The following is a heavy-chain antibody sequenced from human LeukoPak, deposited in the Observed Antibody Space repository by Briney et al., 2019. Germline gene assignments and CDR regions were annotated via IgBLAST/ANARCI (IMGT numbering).Heavy chain of an antibody. D-gene: IGHD5-12*01. J-gene: IGHJ6*03. Sequence: SETLSLTCTVSGGSISSYYWSWIRQPPGKGLEWIGYIYYSGSTNYNPSLKSRVTISVDTSKNQFSLKLSSVTAADTAVYYCARERKGYSGYDYGDYYYMDVWGKGTTVTVSS. CDR3: ARERKGYSGYDYGDYYYMDV. CDR1: GGSISSYY. V-gene: IGHV4-59*12. CDR2: IYYSGST.